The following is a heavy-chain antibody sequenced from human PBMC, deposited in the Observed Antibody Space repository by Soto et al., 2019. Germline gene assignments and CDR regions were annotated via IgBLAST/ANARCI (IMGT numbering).Heavy chain of an antibody. CDR1: GFTFSSFA. D-gene: IGHD3-3*01. Sequence: QTGGSLRLSCAASGFTFSSFAMSWVRQAPGKGLEWVSTINTSGGSTYYADSVKGRFTISRDNSKNTLYLQMNTLRAEDTAVYYCAKDGDLWSGYYSFFDYWGQGTLVTVSS. V-gene: IGHV3-23*01. CDR3: AKDGDLWSGYYSFFDY. J-gene: IGHJ4*02. CDR2: INTSGGST.